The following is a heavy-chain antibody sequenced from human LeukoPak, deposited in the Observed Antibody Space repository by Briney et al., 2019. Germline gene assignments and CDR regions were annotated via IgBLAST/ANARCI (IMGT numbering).Heavy chain of an antibody. CDR2: ISSDGSNK. CDR3: ARLGSIAAAGTPDY. D-gene: IGHD6-13*01. J-gene: IGHJ4*02. Sequence: GGSLRLSCAASGFTFSSHAMHWVRQAPGKGLEWVAVISSDGSNKYYADSVKGRFTISRDNTKNSLSLQLNSLRADDTGVYYCARLGSIAAAGTPDYWGQGTLVTVSS. V-gene: IGHV3-30-3*01. CDR1: GFTFSSHA.